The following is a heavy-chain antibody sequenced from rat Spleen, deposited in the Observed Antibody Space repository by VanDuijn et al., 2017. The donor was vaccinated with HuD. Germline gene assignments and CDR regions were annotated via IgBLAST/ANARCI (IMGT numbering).Heavy chain of an antibody. CDR1: GFTLSNYG. V-gene: IGHV5-19*01. J-gene: IGHJ2*01. CDR2: ITTGGGNT. D-gene: IGHD1-5*01. Sequence: EVQLVESGGGLVQPGRSLKLSCAASGFTLSNYGMHWIRQAPTKGLEWVASITTGGGNTYYRDSVKGRFIISRDNAKSTLYLQMDSLRSEDTATYYCASPLGTGDYWGQGVVVTVSS. CDR3: ASPLGTGDY.